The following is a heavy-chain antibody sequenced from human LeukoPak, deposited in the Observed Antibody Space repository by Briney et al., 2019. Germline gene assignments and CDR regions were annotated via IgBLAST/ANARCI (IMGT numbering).Heavy chain of an antibody. CDR1: GGSISSGSYY. D-gene: IGHD5-12*01. Sequence: PSETLSLTCTVSGGSISSGSYYWSWIRQPAGKGLEWIGRIYTSGSTNYNPSLKSRVTISVDTSRNQFSLKLSSVTAADTAVYYCARDGWLPGYYFDYWGQGTLVTVSS. J-gene: IGHJ4*02. V-gene: IGHV4-61*02. CDR2: IYTSGST. CDR3: ARDGWLPGYYFDY.